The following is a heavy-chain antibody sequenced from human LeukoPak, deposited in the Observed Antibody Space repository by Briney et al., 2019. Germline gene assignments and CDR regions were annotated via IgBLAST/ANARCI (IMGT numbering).Heavy chain of an antibody. D-gene: IGHD2-15*01. V-gene: IGHV3-48*04. J-gene: IGHJ5*02. CDR2: ISSSSTI. CDR1: GFTFSSYS. Sequence: GGSLRLSCAASGFTFSSYSMNWVRQAPGKGLEWVSYISSSSTIYYADSVKGRFTISRDNAKNSLYLQMNSLRAEDTAVYYCARVEKLAAIGFDWFDPWGQGTLVTVSS. CDR3: ARVEKLAAIGFDWFDP.